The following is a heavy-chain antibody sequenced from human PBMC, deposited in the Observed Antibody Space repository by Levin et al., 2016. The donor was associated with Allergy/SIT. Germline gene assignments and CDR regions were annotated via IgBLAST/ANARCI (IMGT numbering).Heavy chain of an antibody. CDR1: GFTFSSYW. Sequence: GESLKISCAASGFTFSSYWMHWVRQAPGKGLVWVSRINSDGSSTSYADSVKGRFTISRDNAKNTLYLQMNSLRAEDTAVYYCARDPRGIAAAGTRSRQKNYYYYYGMDVWGQGTTVTVSS. J-gene: IGHJ6*02. D-gene: IGHD6-13*01. V-gene: IGHV3-74*01. CDR3: ARDPRGIAAAGTRSRQKNYYYYYGMDV. CDR2: INSDGSST.